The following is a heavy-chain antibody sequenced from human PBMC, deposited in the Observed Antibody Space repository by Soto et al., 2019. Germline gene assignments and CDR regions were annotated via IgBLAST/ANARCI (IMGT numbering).Heavy chain of an antibody. CDR2: ISSSSSTI. CDR3: ARDLAAAILDY. CDR1: GFTFSSYS. J-gene: IGHJ4*02. Sequence: PGGSLRLSCAASGFTFSSYSMNWVRQAPGKGLEWVSYISSSSSTIYYADSVKGRFTISRDNAKNSLYLQMNSLRAEDTAVYYCARDLAAAILDYWGQGTLVTVSS. V-gene: IGHV3-48*01. D-gene: IGHD6-13*01.